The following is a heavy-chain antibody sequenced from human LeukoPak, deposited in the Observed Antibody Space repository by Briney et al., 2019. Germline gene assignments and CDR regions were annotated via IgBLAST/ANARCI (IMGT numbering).Heavy chain of an antibody. V-gene: IGHV4-4*07. CDR3: ARDVCPYDEGHPNWFDP. CDR2: IYTSGST. D-gene: IGHD3-22*01. CDR1: ASISGYY. Sequence: ASISGYYWSWVRQPAGKGMEWIGRIYTSGSTNYNPSLKSRVTMSVDTSKNQFSLKLRSVTAADTAVYYCARDVCPYDEGHPNWFDPWGQGTLVTVSS. J-gene: IGHJ5*02.